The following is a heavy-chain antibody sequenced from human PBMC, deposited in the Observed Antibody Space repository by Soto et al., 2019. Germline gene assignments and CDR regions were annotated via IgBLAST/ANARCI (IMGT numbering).Heavy chain of an antibody. J-gene: IGHJ3*02. Sequence: QVQLVESGGGVVQPGRSLRLSCAASGFTFSSYGMHWVRQAPGKGLEWVAVISYDGSNKYYADSVKGRFTISRDNSKNTLYLQMNSLRAEDTAVYYCAKDRITMIVVLPDIWGQGTMVTVSS. CDR3: AKDRITMIVVLPDI. V-gene: IGHV3-30*18. D-gene: IGHD3-22*01. CDR2: ISYDGSNK. CDR1: GFTFSSYG.